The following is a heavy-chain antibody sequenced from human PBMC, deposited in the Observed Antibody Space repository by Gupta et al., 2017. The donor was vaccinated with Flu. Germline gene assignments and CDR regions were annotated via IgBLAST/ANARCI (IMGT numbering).Heavy chain of an antibody. CDR1: GFTFSYFY. D-gene: IGHD3-22*01. CDR3: ARTDYYDSSGYQKYDAFDI. Sequence: QVQLVESGGGLVKPGGSLRPSCAASGFTFSYFYMSWIRQGPGKGLEWVSYISSSSSYTNYADTVKGRFTISRDNAKNSLYLQMNSLRAEDTAVYYCARTDYYDSSGYQKYDAFDIWGQGTMVTVSS. J-gene: IGHJ3*02. V-gene: IGHV3-11*05. CDR2: ISSSSSYT.